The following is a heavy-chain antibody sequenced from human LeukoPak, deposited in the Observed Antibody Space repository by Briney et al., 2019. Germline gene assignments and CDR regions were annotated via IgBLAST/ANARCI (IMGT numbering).Heavy chain of an antibody. D-gene: IGHD6-13*01. V-gene: IGHV3-74*01. CDR3: ARAYSSSWANDY. CDR1: GFTFSSYW. Sequence: GGSLRLSCAASGFTFSSYWMHWVRQAPGKGLVWVSRINTDGSSTSYADSVKGRFTISRDNAKNTLYLQMNSLRAEDTAVYYCARAYSSSWANDYWGQGTLVTVSS. J-gene: IGHJ4*02. CDR2: INTDGSST.